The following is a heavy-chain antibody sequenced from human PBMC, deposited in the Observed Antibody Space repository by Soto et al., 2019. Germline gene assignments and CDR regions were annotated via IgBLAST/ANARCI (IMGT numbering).Heavy chain of an antibody. D-gene: IGHD5-18*01. V-gene: IGHV3-30*18. CDR3: PKGGYSYGNWLDH. J-gene: IGHJ5*02. CDR2: ISYDGSNK. Sequence: PRGSLRLSCAASGFTFSSYGMHWVRQAPGKGLEWVAVISYDGSNKYYADSVKGRFTISRDNSKNTLYLQMNSLRAEDTAVYYCPKGGYSYGNWLDHWGQGTLVTVYS. CDR1: GFTFSSYG.